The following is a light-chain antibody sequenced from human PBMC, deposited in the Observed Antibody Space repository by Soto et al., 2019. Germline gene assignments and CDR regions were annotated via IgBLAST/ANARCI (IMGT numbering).Light chain of an antibody. CDR1: QSVSSN. J-gene: IGKJ2*01. CDR2: GAS. CDR3: QQYNNWPPIT. Sequence: EIVMTQSPATLSVSPGERATLSCRASQSVSSNLAWYQQNPGQAPRLLIYGASTRATGIPARFSGSVSGTEFTLTISILQSEDFAVYYCQQYNNWPPITFGQGTKLEIK. V-gene: IGKV3-15*01.